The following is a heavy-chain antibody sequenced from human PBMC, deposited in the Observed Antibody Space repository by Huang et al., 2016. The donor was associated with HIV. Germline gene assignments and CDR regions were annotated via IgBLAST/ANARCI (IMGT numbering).Heavy chain of an antibody. Sequence: QLQLQESGPGLVKPSETLSLTCTVSGGSISSSSYYWGWLRQPPGKGLEWIGSIYYGGSTYDNPSLKSRVTISVDTSKNQFSLKLSSVTAADTAVYYCARRGGRKLGEIDYWGQGTLVTVSS. CDR1: GGSISSSSYY. CDR3: ARRGGRKLGEIDY. D-gene: IGHD2-15*01. V-gene: IGHV4-39*01. J-gene: IGHJ4*02. CDR2: IYYGGST.